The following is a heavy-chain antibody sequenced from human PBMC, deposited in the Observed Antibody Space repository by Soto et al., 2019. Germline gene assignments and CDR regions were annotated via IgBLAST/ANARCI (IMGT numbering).Heavy chain of an antibody. V-gene: IGHV3-48*03. CDR2: INTAGSTK. J-gene: IGHJ4*01. CDR1: GFTLSDFG. D-gene: IGHD2-21*01. Sequence: GGSLRLCCAASGFTLSDFGMHWVRQSPVRGLEWLSYINTAGSTKYYAESVKGRFTISRDNAGNSLFLQMNSLRAEDTAVYSCARADCSARNCGSAYYW. CDR3: ARADCSARNCGSAYY.